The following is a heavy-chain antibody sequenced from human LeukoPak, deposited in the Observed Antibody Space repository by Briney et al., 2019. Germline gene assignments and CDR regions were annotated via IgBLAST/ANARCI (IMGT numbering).Heavy chain of an antibody. CDR3: AREVGSYSYFDY. J-gene: IGHJ4*02. V-gene: IGHV3-48*01. CDR1: GFTFSSYS. CDR2: ISSSSSTI. Sequence: PGGSLRLSCAASGFTFSSYSMNWVRQAPGKGLEWVSYISSSSSTIYYANSVKGRFTISRDNAKNSLCLQMNSLRAEDTAVYHCAREVGSYSYFDYWGQGTLVTVSS. D-gene: IGHD1-26*01.